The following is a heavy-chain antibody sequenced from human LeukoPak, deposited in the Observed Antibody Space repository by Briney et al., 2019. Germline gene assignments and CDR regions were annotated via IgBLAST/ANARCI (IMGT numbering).Heavy chain of an antibody. D-gene: IGHD3-10*01. V-gene: IGHV4-34*01. CDR2: INHSGST. J-gene: IGHJ5*02. Sequence: EPSETLSLTCTVSGGSFSGYYWSWIRQPPGKGLEWIGEINHSGSTNYNPSLKSRVTISVDTSKNQFSLKLSSVTAADTAVYYCARHPRLPYYYGSGSYTLDPWGQGTLVTVSS. CDR1: GGSFSGYY. CDR3: ARHPRLPYYYGSGSYTLDP.